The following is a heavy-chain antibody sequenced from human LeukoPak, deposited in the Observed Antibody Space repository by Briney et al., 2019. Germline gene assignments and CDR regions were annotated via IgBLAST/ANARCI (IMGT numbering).Heavy chain of an antibody. J-gene: IGHJ4*02. CDR3: ARELGSSGYYYSGPLDY. Sequence: GGSLRLSCAASGFTFSSYPMNWVRQAPGKGLEWVSSIGTSNSYIYYADSVQGRFTISRDNAKNSLYLQMNSLRAEDTAVYYCARELGSSGYYYSGPLDYWGQGTLVTVSS. D-gene: IGHD3-22*01. V-gene: IGHV3-21*01. CDR2: IGTSNSYI. CDR1: GFTFSSYP.